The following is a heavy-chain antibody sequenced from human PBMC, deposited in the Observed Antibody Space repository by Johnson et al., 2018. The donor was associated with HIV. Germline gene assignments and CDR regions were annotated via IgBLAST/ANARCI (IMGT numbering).Heavy chain of an antibody. CDR3: ARAQYYFMRSRDDAFDI. CDR1: GFTFSSYW. J-gene: IGHJ3*02. V-gene: IGHV3-74*02. CDR2: INSDGSNT. Sequence: VQLVESGGGLVQPGGSLRLSCAASGFTFSSYWMHWVRQAPGKGLICVSRINSDGSNTTYADSVKGRFTISRDNAKNTLYRQMNSLRTEDTAVYYCARAQYYFMRSRDDAFDIWGRGTMVTVSS. D-gene: IGHD3-10*01.